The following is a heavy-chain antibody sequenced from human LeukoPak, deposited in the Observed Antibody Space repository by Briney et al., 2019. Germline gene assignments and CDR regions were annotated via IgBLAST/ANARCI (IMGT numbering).Heavy chain of an antibody. D-gene: IGHD2-2*01. Sequence: ASVKVSCKASVYTFTSYDINWVRQATGQGLERMGWMNPNSGNTGYAQKFQGRVTMTRNTSISTAYMELSSLRSEDTAVYYCARGLVPAAISYYYYYYMDVWGKGTTVTVSS. V-gene: IGHV1-8*01. J-gene: IGHJ6*03. CDR1: VYTFTSYD. CDR2: MNPNSGNT. CDR3: ARGLVPAAISYYYYYYMDV.